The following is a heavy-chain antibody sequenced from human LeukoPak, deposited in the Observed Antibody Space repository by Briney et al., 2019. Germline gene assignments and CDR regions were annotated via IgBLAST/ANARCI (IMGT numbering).Heavy chain of an antibody. D-gene: IGHD3-3*01. Sequence: GGSLRLSCAASGFTFSSYSMNWVRQAPGKGLEWVSSISSSSSNIYYADSVKGRFTISRDNAKNSLYLQMNSLRAEDTAVYYCARELRVTIFGVVTTPNWFDPWGQGTLVTVSS. CDR3: ARELRVTIFGVVTTPNWFDP. J-gene: IGHJ5*02. V-gene: IGHV3-21*01. CDR1: GFTFSSYS. CDR2: ISSSSSNI.